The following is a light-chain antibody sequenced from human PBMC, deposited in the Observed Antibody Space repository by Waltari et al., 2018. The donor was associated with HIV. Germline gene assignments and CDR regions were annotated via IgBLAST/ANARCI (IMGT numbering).Light chain of an antibody. V-gene: IGKV3-15*01. CDR3: QQYSNWLTYT. Sequence: EIVMTQSPDTLSVSPGERATLSCRASQSVSSNLAWYQQKPGQAPRLLMYGASTRATGIPARFSGSGSGTEFTLTISGLQSEDFAAYYCQQYSNWLTYTFGQGTKLEIK. J-gene: IGKJ2*01. CDR1: QSVSSN. CDR2: GAS.